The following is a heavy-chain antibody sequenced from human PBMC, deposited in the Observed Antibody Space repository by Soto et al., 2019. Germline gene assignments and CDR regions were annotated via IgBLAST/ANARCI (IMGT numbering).Heavy chain of an antibody. Sequence: QVQLVESGGGVVQPGKSLRLSCAASGFTFSSYAMHWARQAPGKGLEWVTVISIRGGDEYYAESVRGRFTISRDDSKNTLYLQMDSLRVEVTAVYYCARGTIVARQHLDYWGQGTLVTVSS. CDR2: ISIRGGDE. V-gene: IGHV3-30*03. J-gene: IGHJ4*02. D-gene: IGHD6-6*01. CDR1: GFTFSSYA. CDR3: ARGTIVARQHLDY.